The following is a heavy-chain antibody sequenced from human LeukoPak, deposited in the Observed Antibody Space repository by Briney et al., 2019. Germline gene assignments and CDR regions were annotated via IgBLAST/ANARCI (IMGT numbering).Heavy chain of an antibody. V-gene: IGHV4-4*07. CDR3: ARDRVVVPAAVANNWFDP. Sequence: SETLSLTCTVSGGSISSYYWSWIRQPAGKGLEWIGRIYTSGSTNYNPSLKSRVTVSVDTSKNQFSLKLSSVTAADTAVYYCARDRVVVPAAVANNWFDPWGQGTLVTVSS. CDR1: GGSISSYY. D-gene: IGHD2-2*01. J-gene: IGHJ5*02. CDR2: IYTSGST.